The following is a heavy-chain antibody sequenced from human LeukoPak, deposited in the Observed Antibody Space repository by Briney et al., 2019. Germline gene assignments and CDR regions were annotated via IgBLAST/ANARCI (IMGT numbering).Heavy chain of an antibody. CDR3: ARDQAAAGGIRLRAFDI. J-gene: IGHJ3*02. V-gene: IGHV3-21*01. CDR1: GFTFSSYS. D-gene: IGHD6-13*01. Sequence: GGSLRLSCAASGFTFSSYSMNWVHQAPGKGLEWVSSISSSSSYIYYADSVKGRFTISRDNAKNSLYLQMNSLRAEDTAVYYCARDQAAAGGIRLRAFDIWGQGTMVTVSS. CDR2: ISSSSSYI.